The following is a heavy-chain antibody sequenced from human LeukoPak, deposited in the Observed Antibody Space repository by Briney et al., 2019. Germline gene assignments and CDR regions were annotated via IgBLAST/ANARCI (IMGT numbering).Heavy chain of an antibody. J-gene: IGHJ1*01. CDR3: ARGVSYYDSSGYYNEYFQH. V-gene: IGHV4-59*08. Sequence: SETLSLTCTVSGGSISSYYWSWIRQSPGKGLEWIGYNYYSGSTNYNPSLKSRVTISVDTSKNQFSLKLSSVTAADTAVYYCARGVSYYDSSGYYNEYFQHWGQGTLVTVSS. CDR1: GGSISSYY. D-gene: IGHD3-22*01. CDR2: NYYSGST.